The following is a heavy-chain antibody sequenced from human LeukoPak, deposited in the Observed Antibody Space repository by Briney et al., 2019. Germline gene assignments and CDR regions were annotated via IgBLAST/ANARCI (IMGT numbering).Heavy chain of an antibody. Sequence: WVRQAPGKGLEWIGSIYYSESTYYNPSLKSRVTISVDTSKNQFSLKLSSVTAADTAVYYCARLGGNSGYDYSGYFDYWGQGTLVTVSS. CDR2: IYYSEST. CDR3: ARLGGNSGYDYSGYFDY. V-gene: IGHV4-39*01. J-gene: IGHJ4*02. D-gene: IGHD5-12*01.